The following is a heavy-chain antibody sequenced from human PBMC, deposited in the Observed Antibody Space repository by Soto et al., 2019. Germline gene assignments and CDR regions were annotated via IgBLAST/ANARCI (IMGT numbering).Heavy chain of an antibody. D-gene: IGHD2-21*01. CDR2: IWYDGSLK. CDR3: ARWDLDW. CDR1: GFTFSHHG. Sequence: QVQLVESGGGVVQPGKSLRLSCAASGFTFSHHGINWVRQAPGKGLEWVAVIWYDGSLKYYGDSVQGRFTVSRDNSKNTVYLQMNSLRAEDSAVYYCARWDLDWWGQGTLVTVSS. J-gene: IGHJ4*02. V-gene: IGHV3-33*01.